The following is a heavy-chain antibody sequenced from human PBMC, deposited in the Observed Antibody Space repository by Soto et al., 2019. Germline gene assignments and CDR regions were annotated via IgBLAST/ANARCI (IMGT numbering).Heavy chain of an antibody. V-gene: IGHV4-31*03. D-gene: IGHD3-22*01. J-gene: IGHJ3*02. CDR1: GGSISSGGYY. Sequence: SETLSLTCTVSGGSISSGGYYWSWIRQHPGKGLEWIGYIYYIGSTYYNPSLKSRITISVDTSKNQFSLKLSPVTAADTAVYYCARDYYYYSSVHAFDIWGQGTTVPVSS. CDR2: IYYIGST. CDR3: ARDYYYYSSVHAFDI.